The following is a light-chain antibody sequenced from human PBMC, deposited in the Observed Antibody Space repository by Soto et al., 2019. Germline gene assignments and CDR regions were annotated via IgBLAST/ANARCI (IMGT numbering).Light chain of an antibody. Sequence: QSVATHPASVSGSPGQSITISCTGTSSDVGGYNYVSWYQQHPGKAPKLMIYDVSNRPSGVSNRFSGSKSGNTASLTISGLQAEDEADYYCSSYTSSSTLEGVFGTGTKVTVL. J-gene: IGLJ1*01. V-gene: IGLV2-14*01. CDR2: DVS. CDR1: SSDVGGYNY. CDR3: SSYTSSSTLEGV.